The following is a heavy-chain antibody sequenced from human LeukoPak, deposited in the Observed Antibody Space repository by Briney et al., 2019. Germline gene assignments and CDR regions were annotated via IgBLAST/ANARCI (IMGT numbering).Heavy chain of an antibody. CDR1: GYSISSGYY. CDR2: IYHSGST. CDR3: ARESIAARKGFDY. V-gene: IGHV4-38-2*02. D-gene: IGHD6-6*01. J-gene: IGHJ4*02. Sequence: SETLSLTCTVSGYSISSGYYWGWIRQPPGKGLEWIGSIYHSGSTYYNPSLKSRVTISVDTSKNQFSLKQSSVTAADTAVYYCARESIAARKGFDYWGQGTLVTVSS.